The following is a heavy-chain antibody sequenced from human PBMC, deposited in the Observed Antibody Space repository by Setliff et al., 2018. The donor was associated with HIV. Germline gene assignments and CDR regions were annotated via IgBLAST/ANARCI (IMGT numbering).Heavy chain of an antibody. Sequence: SETLSLTCTVSGGSISSDDHYWSWIRQPPGKGLEWIGYIYHTGATYYKSSLESRLTISVDTSKNQFYLKLNSVTAADTAVYFCARMSISASVYFDYWGQGSQVTVSS. J-gene: IGHJ4*02. CDR3: ARMSISASVYFDY. CDR1: GGSISSDDHY. CDR2: IYHTGAT. D-gene: IGHD6-25*01. V-gene: IGHV4-30-4*01.